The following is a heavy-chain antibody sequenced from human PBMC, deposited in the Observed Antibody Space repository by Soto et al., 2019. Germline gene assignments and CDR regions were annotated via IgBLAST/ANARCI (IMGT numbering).Heavy chain of an antibody. CDR1: GASISSGLYY. J-gene: IGHJ4*02. V-gene: IGHV4-31*03. CDR3: ARGPDHAKAGY. CDR2: IHYSGTI. D-gene: IGHD6-19*01. Sequence: QVQLQESGPGLVKPSQTLSLTCTVSGASISSGLYYWNWIRHIPGKGLVWIGCIHYSGTIYYNPSLQSRLIISVDTSDNQFSLKVTSVTAADTAVYYCARGPDHAKAGYWGQGILVTVSS.